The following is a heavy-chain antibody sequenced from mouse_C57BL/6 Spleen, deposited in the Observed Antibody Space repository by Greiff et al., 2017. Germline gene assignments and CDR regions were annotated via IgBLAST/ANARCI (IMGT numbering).Heavy chain of an antibody. J-gene: IGHJ2*01. D-gene: IGHD1-1*01. Sequence: QVQLKQSGPGLVQPSQSLSITCTVSGFSLTSYGVHWVRQSPGKGLEWLGVIWSGGSTDYNAAFISRLSISKDNSKSQVFFKMNSLQADDTAIYYCARNRDYGSTLDYWGQGTTLTVSS. V-gene: IGHV2-2*01. CDR2: IWSGGST. CDR1: GFSLTSYG. CDR3: ARNRDYGSTLDY.